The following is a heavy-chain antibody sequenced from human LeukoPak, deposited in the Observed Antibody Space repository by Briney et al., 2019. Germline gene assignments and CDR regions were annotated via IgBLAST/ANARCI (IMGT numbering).Heavy chain of an antibody. V-gene: IGHV1-8*03. CDR2: MNPNSGNT. CDR1: GYTFTKYD. D-gene: IGHD1-20*01. J-gene: IGHJ4*02. CDR3: ARGAGSNWNLFDY. Sequence: ASVTDSFKASGYTFTKYDINWVRQAGGQGVDWMGWMNPNSGNTGYAQKFQGRVTITRNTSISTAYMELSSLRSEDTAVYYCARGAGSNWNLFDYWGQGTLVTVSS.